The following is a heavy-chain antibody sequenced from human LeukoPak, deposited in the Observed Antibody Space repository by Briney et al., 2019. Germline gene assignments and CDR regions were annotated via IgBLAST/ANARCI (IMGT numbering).Heavy chain of an antibody. V-gene: IGHV3-30*04. CDR2: ISYDGSNK. D-gene: IGHD6-13*01. J-gene: IGHJ4*02. CDR3: ARDVFPAADHRSFAY. CDR1: GFTFSSYA. Sequence: GGSLRLSCAASGFTFSSYAMHWVRQAPGKGLEWVAVISYDGSNKYYADSVKGRFTISRDNSKNTLYLQMNSLRAEDTAVYYCARDVFPAADHRSFAYWGQGTLVTVSS.